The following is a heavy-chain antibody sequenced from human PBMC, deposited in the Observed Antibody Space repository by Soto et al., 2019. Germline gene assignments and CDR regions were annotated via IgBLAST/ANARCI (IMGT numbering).Heavy chain of an antibody. D-gene: IGHD1-7*01. CDR3: AGTTSHQWYYMDV. J-gene: IGHJ6*03. CDR1: GDSGSSNSAA. CDR2: TYYRSRWYN. V-gene: IGHV6-1*01. Sequence: QTLSLTCAISGDSGSSNSAAWNWIRLSPSRGLEWLARTYYRSRWYNDYAVSVRSRITVNPDTSKNQFSLQLTSVTPEDTAVYYCAGTTSHQWYYMDVWGKGTTVTVSS.